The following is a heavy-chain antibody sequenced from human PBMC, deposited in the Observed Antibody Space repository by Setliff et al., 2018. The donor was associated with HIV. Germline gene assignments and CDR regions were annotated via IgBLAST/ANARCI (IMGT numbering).Heavy chain of an antibody. V-gene: IGHV3-7*01. D-gene: IGHD3-22*01. CDR3: AGAGRDSEGNYNMDY. CDR1: GFPFSSYW. CDR2: INEDGSEK. J-gene: IGHJ4*02. Sequence: GGSLRLSCAASGFPFSSYWMSWVRQAPGKGLEWVANINEDGSEKYYVDSVKGRFTISRDNAKNSLYLQVNSLRVEDSAVYYCAGAGRDSEGNYNMDYWGQGTLVTVSS.